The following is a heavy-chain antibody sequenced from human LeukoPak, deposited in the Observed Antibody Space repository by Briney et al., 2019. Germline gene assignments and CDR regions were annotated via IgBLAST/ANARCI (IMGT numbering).Heavy chain of an antibody. V-gene: IGHV1-18*01. J-gene: IGHJ4*02. Sequence: ASVKVSCKASGYTFASYGISWVRQAPGQGLEWMGWISAYNGNTNYAQKLQGRVTMTTDTSTSTAYMELRSLRSDDTAVYYCARDTPRRGGYGAYLDYWGQGTLVTVSS. D-gene: IGHD5-12*01. CDR3: ARDTPRRGGYGAYLDY. CDR2: ISAYNGNT. CDR1: GYTFASYG.